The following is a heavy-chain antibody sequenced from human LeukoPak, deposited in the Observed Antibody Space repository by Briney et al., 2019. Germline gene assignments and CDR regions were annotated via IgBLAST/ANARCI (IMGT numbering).Heavy chain of an antibody. CDR3: ARHESGGSYHFDY. V-gene: IGHV1-3*01. J-gene: IGHJ4*02. CDR2: INAGNGNT. Sequence: VASVKVSCKASGYTFTSYAMHWVRQAPGQRLEWMGWINAGNGNTKYSQKFQGRVTITRDTSASTAYMELSSLRSEDTAVYYCARHESGGSYHFDYWGQGTLVTVSS. D-gene: IGHD1-26*01. CDR1: GYTFTSYA.